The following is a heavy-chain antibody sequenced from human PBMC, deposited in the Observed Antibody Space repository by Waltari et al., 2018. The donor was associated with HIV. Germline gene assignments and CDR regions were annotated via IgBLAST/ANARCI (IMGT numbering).Heavy chain of an antibody. D-gene: IGHD2-2*02. CDR3: ARDNRVLVPAAIGYFDL. CDR1: GGTFSSYA. Sequence: QVQLVQSGAEVKKPGSSVKVSCKASGGTFSSYAISWVRQAPGQGLEWMGRIIPILGIANYAQKFQGRVTITADKSTSTAYMELSSLRSEDTAVYYCARDNRVLVPAAIGYFDLWGRGTLVTVSS. J-gene: IGHJ2*01. CDR2: IIPILGIA. V-gene: IGHV1-69*04.